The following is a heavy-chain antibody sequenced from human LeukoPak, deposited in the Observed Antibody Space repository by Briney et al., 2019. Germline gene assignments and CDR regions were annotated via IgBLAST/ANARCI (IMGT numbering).Heavy chain of an antibody. CDR3: ARVMMAAAIRYFDY. Sequence: PSETLSLTCTVSGGSISSGSYYWSWIRQPAGKGLEWIVRIYTSGSTNYNPSLKSRVTISVDTSKNQFSLKLSSVTAADTAVYYCARVMMAAAIRYFDYWGQGTLVTVSS. D-gene: IGHD2-2*01. CDR2: IYTSGST. CDR1: GGSISSGSYY. V-gene: IGHV4-61*02. J-gene: IGHJ4*02.